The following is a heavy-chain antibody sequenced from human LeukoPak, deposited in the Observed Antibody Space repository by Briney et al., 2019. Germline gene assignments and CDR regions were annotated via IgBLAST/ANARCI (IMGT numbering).Heavy chain of an antibody. D-gene: IGHD6-6*01. Sequence: GGSLRLSCAASGFTFSSYSMNWVRQAPGKGLEWVSYISSGSSTIYYADSVKGRFTISRDNAKNSLYLQMNSLRAEDTAVYYCARDTYSSSSYWFDPWGQGTLVTVSS. V-gene: IGHV3-48*01. CDR2: ISSGSSTI. CDR1: GFTFSSYS. CDR3: ARDTYSSSSYWFDP. J-gene: IGHJ5*02.